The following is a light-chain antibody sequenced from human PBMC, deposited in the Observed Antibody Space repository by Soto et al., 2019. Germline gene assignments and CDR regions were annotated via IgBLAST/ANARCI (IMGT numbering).Light chain of an antibody. J-gene: IGKJ5*01. V-gene: IGKV1-39*01. CDR2: AAS. CDR3: QQSYSTPVT. CDR1: QSISSY. Sequence: QMTQSAASLSASLGDRVTIPWRASQSISSYLNWYQQKKGKAPKLLIYAASSLQSGVPSRFSGSGSGTDANLTISSLQPADFATYYCQQSYSTPVTFGQGTRLEIK.